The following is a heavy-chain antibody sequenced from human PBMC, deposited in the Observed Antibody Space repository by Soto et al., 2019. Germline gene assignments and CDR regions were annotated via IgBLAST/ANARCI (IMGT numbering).Heavy chain of an antibody. Sequence: PGGPLRLSCAASGFTFSSYGMHWVRQAPGKGLEWVAVIWYDGSNKYYADSVKGRFTISRDNSKNTLYLQMNSLRAEDTAVYYCARDLFRFGRGHDAFDIWGQGTMVTVSS. J-gene: IGHJ3*02. CDR3: ARDLFRFGRGHDAFDI. V-gene: IGHV3-33*01. D-gene: IGHD3-10*01. CDR1: GFTFSSYG. CDR2: IWYDGSNK.